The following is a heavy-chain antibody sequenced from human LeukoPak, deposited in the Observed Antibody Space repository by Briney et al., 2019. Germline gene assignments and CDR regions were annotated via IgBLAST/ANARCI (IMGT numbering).Heavy chain of an antibody. Sequence: GASVKVSCKASGYIFTGYYMHWVRQTPGQGLEWMGWINPNSGGTKYPQKFQGRVTMTRDTSISTAYMELSRLRSDDTAVYYCARLGSSSFDWGQGTLVTVFS. V-gene: IGHV1-2*02. CDR3: ARLGSSSFD. CDR1: GYIFTGYY. J-gene: IGHJ4*02. CDR2: INPNSGGT. D-gene: IGHD6-6*01.